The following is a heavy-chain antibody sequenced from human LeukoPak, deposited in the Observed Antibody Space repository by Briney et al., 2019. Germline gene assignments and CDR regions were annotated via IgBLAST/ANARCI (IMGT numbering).Heavy chain of an antibody. CDR1: GGSSSDYY. D-gene: IGHD3-16*02. CDR2: INHSGST. Sequence: SETLSLTCAVYGGSSSDYYWSWIRQPPGKGLEWIGEINHSGSTNYNPSLKSRVTISVDTSKNQFSLKLSSVTAADTAVYYCAGDQVVMITFGGVIEQRYYGMDVWGQGTTVTVSS. CDR3: AGDQVVMITFGGVIEQRYYGMDV. J-gene: IGHJ6*02. V-gene: IGHV4-34*01.